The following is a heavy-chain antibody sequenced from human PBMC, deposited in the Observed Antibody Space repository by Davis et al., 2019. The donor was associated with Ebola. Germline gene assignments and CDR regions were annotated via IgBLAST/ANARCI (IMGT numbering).Heavy chain of an antibody. CDR2: ISGSGGST. Sequence: GESLKISCAASGFTFSDYYMSWVRQAPGKGLEWVSAISGSGGSTYYADSVKGRFTISRDNSKNTLYLQMNSLRAEDTAVYYCAKDTPPYYDFWSGYFGYWGQGTLVTVSS. J-gene: IGHJ4*02. CDR3: AKDTPPYYDFWSGYFGY. V-gene: IGHV3-23*01. CDR1: GFTFSDYY. D-gene: IGHD3-3*01.